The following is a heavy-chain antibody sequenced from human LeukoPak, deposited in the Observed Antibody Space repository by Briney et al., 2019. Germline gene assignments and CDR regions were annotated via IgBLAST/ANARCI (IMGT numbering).Heavy chain of an antibody. CDR1: GFTVSSNY. Sequence: PGGSLRLSCAASGFTVSSNYMSWVRQAPGKGLEWVSVIYSGGSTYYADSVKGRFTISRDNSKNTLYLQMNSLRAEDTAVYYCARGLLLWFGDQTEAFDYWGQGTLVTVSS. J-gene: IGHJ4*02. D-gene: IGHD3-10*01. CDR3: ARGLLLWFGDQTEAFDY. CDR2: IYSGGST. V-gene: IGHV3-53*01.